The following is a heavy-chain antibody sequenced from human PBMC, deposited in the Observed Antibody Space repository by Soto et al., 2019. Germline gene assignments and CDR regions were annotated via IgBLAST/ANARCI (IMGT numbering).Heavy chain of an antibody. V-gene: IGHV4-59*01. D-gene: IGHD1-26*01. CDR2: IYYSGST. CDR3: ARDGAEGASYFDY. CDR1: GGSISSYY. J-gene: IGHJ4*02. Sequence: QVQLQESGPGLVKPSETLSLTCTVSGGSISSYYWSWIRQPPGKGLEWIGYIYYSGSTNYNPSLKSRVTISVDTSKNQFSLKLSSVTAADTAVYYCARDGAEGASYFDYWGQGTLVTVSS.